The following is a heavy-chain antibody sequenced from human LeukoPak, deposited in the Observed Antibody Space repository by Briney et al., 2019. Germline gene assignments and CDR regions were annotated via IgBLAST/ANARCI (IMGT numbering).Heavy chain of an antibody. CDR2: ISSGSSYI. V-gene: IGHV3-21*01. CDR3: ARDLATYSNFRYFDY. D-gene: IGHD4-11*01. CDR1: GFTFSSYS. J-gene: IGHJ4*02. Sequence: GGSLRLSCAASGFTFSSYSMNWVRQAPGKGLEWVSSISSGSSYIYYADSVKGRFTISRDNAKNSLYLQMNSLRAEDTAVYYCARDLATYSNFRYFDYWGQGTLVTVSS.